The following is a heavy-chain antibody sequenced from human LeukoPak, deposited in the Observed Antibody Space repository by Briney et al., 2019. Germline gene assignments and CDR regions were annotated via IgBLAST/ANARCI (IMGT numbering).Heavy chain of an antibody. V-gene: IGHV4-39*01. CDR3: ARRGLSDYDSSGYYFYYFDY. CDR1: GGSISSSSYY. CDR2: IYYSGST. J-gene: IGHJ4*02. Sequence: SETLSLTCTVSGGSISSSSYYWGWIRQPPGKGLEWIGSIYYSGSTYYNPSLKSRVTISVDTSKNQFPLKLSSVTAADTAVYYCARRGLSDYDSSGYYFYYFDYWGQGTLVTVSS. D-gene: IGHD3-22*01.